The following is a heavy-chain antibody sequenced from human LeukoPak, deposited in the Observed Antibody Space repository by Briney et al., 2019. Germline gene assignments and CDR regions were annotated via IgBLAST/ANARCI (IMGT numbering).Heavy chain of an antibody. Sequence: GESLKISCKGSGYSFASYWIGWVRQMPGKGLEWMGIIDPDDSDTRYSPSFEGQVTISADKSFSTAYLQWSSLKASDTATYYCARQTSMGRSGDYWGQGTLVTVSS. D-gene: IGHD3-10*01. J-gene: IGHJ4*02. CDR3: ARQTSMGRSGDY. CDR2: IDPDDSDT. V-gene: IGHV5-51*01. CDR1: GYSFASYW.